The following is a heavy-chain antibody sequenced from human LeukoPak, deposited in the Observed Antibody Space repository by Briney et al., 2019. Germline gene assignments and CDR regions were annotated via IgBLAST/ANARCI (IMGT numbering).Heavy chain of an antibody. CDR2: ISGSGGST. J-gene: IGHJ4*02. CDR1: GFTFSSYA. Sequence: GGSLTLSCAASGFTFSSYAMSWVRQPPGKGLEWVSAISGSGGSTYYADSVKGRFTISRDNSKNTLYLQMNSLRAEDTAVYYCAKDFGIFWGIDYWGQGTLVTVSS. D-gene: IGHD3-9*01. CDR3: AKDFGIFWGIDY. V-gene: IGHV3-23*01.